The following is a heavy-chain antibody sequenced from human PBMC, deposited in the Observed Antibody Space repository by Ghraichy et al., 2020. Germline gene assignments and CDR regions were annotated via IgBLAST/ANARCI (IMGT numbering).Heavy chain of an antibody. CDR1: GFTVSSNY. CDR2: IYSGGST. J-gene: IGHJ4*02. D-gene: IGHD3-22*01. Sequence: GGSLRLSCAASGFTVSSNYISWVRQAPGKGLEWVSVIYSGGSTYYADSVKGRFTISRDNSKNTLYLQMNSLRAEDTAVYYCARGYYDTSGYFGGNYWGLGTLVTVSS. V-gene: IGHV3-53*01. CDR3: ARGYYDTSGYFGGNY.